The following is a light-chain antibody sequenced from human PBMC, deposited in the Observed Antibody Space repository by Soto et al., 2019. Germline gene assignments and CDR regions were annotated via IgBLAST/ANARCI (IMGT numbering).Light chain of an antibody. CDR1: SSNIGSTT. CDR2: NNN. Sequence: QSVLTQPPSASGTPGQRVTIACSGSSSNIGSTTVKWYQQLPGTAPKLLTYNNNQRPSGVPDRFSGSKSGTSASLAISGLHSEDEADYYCAAWADSLNGVVFGGGTKVTVL. J-gene: IGLJ3*02. CDR3: AAWADSLNGVV. V-gene: IGLV1-44*01.